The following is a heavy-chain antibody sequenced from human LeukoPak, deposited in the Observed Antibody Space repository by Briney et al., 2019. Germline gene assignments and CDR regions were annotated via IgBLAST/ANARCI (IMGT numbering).Heavy chain of an antibody. V-gene: IGHV1-18*01. D-gene: IGHD6-19*01. CDR3: ARVVAVAGIPYNWFDP. Sequence: ASVKVSCKASGYTFTNYGISWVRQAPGQGLEWMGWINPNSGGTNYAQKLQGRVTMTTDTSTSTAYMELRSLRSDDTAVYYCARVVAVAGIPYNWFDPWGQGTLVTVSS. J-gene: IGHJ5*02. CDR1: GYTFTNYG. CDR2: INPNSGGT.